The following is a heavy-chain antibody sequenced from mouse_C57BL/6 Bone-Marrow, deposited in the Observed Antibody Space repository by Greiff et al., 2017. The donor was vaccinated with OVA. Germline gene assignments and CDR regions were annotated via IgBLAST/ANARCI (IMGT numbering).Heavy chain of an antibody. Sequence: QVQLQQSGAELARPGASVKLSCKASGYTFTSYGISWVKQRTGQGLEWIGEIYPRSGNTYYNEKFKGKATLTADNSSSTAYMELRSLTSEDSAVYFCARRVPHYYAMDYWGQGTSVTVSS. CDR1: GYTFTSYG. D-gene: IGHD2-14*01. V-gene: IGHV1-81*01. J-gene: IGHJ4*01. CDR3: ARRVPHYYAMDY. CDR2: IYPRSGNT.